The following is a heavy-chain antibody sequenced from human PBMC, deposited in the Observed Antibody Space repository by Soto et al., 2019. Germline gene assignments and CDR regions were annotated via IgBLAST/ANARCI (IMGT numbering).Heavy chain of an antibody. V-gene: IGHV3-30-3*01. CDR2: ISYDGSNK. J-gene: IGHJ4*02. D-gene: IGHD3-16*02. CDR1: GFTFSSYA. CDR3: ARDLMKQTIMITFGGVIALPFV. Sequence: QVQLVESGGGVVQPGRSLRLSCAASGFTFSSYARHWVRQAPGKGLEWVAVISYDGSNKYYADSVKGRFTISRDNSKNTLYLQMNSLRPEDTAVYYCARDLMKQTIMITFGGVIALPFVWGQGTLVTVSS.